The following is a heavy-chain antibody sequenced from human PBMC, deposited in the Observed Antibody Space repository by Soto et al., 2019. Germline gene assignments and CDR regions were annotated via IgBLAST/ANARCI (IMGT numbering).Heavy chain of an antibody. J-gene: IGHJ6*02. V-gene: IGHV3-30*18. CDR1: GFTFSSYG. CDR3: AKSDAVAGSGMDV. D-gene: IGHD6-19*01. CDR2: ISYDGSNK. Sequence: LRLSCAASGFTFSSYGMHWVRQAPGKGLEWVAVISYDGSNKYYADSVKGRFTISRDNSKNTLYLQMNSLRAEDTAVYYCAKSDAVAGSGMDVWGQGTTVTVSS.